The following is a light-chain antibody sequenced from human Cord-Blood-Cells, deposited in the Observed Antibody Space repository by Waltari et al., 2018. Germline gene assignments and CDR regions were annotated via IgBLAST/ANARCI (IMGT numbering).Light chain of an antibody. Sequence: DIQMTQSPSSLSASVRDRVTITCGASQSISSWLAWYQQKPGKAPKILIYKASSLESGVPSRFSGSGSGTEFTLTISSLQPDDFATYYCQQYNSYPITSGQGTRLEIK. J-gene: IGKJ5*01. CDR2: KAS. CDR1: QSISSW. CDR3: QQYNSYPIT. V-gene: IGKV1-5*03.